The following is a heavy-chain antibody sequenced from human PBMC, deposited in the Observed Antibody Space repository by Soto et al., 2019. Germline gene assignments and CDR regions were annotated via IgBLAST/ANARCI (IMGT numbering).Heavy chain of an antibody. V-gene: IGHV1-18*01. CDR1: GYTLASYG. CDR3: AVDLGYCSGGTCRRNWFDP. CDR2: INTYNGYT. Sequence: GASVKVSCKASGYTLASYGISCVRQAPGQGLEWMGWINTYNGYTNYAQKLQGRVTMTTDTSTSTAYMELRSLRSDDTAVYYCAVDLGYCSGGTCRRNWFDPWGQGTLVTVSS. J-gene: IGHJ5*02. D-gene: IGHD2-15*01.